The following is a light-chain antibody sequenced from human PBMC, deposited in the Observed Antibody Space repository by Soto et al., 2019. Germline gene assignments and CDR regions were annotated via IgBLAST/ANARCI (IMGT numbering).Light chain of an antibody. Sequence: ERVMTQSPATLSVSPGERATPSCRASQSVSSNLAWYQQKPGQAPRLLIYGASTRATGLPARFSGSGSGTEFTLTISSLQSEDFAVYYCQQYNNWPPITFGQGTRLEIK. J-gene: IGKJ5*01. V-gene: IGKV3-15*01. CDR3: QQYNNWPPIT. CDR1: QSVSSN. CDR2: GAS.